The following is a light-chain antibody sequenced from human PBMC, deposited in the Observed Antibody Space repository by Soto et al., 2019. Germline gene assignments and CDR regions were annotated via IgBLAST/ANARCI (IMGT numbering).Light chain of an antibody. V-gene: IGKV1-9*01. CDR2: AAS. J-gene: IGKJ2*01. CDR3: QQHNSYSYT. Sequence: DVQLTQSPSFLSASVGDRVTITCRASQGISSYLAWYQQKPGKAPKLLIYAASALQSGVPSRFSGSGSGTDFTLTISSLQPEDFATYYCQQHNSYSYTFGQGTKLEIK. CDR1: QGISSY.